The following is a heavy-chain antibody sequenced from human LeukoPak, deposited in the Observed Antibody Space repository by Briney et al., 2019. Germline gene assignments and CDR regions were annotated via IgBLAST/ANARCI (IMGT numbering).Heavy chain of an antibody. CDR3: ARDILTGYRDY. CDR2: ISSSSSTI. V-gene: IGHV3-48*01. CDR1: GFTFSSYS. D-gene: IGHD3-9*01. Sequence: PGGSLRLSCAASGFTFSSYSMNWVRQAPGKGLEWVSYISSSSSTIYYADSVKGRFTISRDNAKNSLYLQTNSLRAEDTAVYYCARDILTGYRDYWGQGTLVTVSS. J-gene: IGHJ4*02.